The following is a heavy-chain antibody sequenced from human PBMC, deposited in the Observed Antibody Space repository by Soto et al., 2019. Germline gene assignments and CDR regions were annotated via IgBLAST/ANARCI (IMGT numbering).Heavy chain of an antibody. CDR2: ISSSSSTI. D-gene: IGHD3-22*01. CDR3: TTDTYYYERSGLDY. Sequence: GGSLRLSCAASGVTFSSYSMNWVRQAPGKGLEWVSYISSSSSTIYYADSVKGRFTISRDNAKNSLYLQMNSLRDEDTAVYYCTTDTYYYERSGLDYWGQGTLVTVSS. V-gene: IGHV3-48*02. CDR1: GVTFSSYS. J-gene: IGHJ4*02.